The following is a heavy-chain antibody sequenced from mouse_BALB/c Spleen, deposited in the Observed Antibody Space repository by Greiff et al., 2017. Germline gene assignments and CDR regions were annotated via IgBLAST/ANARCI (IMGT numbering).Heavy chain of an antibody. CDR2: ISSGGSYT. V-gene: IGHV5-9-4*01. Sequence: EVMLVESGGGLVKPGGSLKLSCAASGFTFSSYAMSWVRQPPEKSLEWVAEISSGGSYTNYPDTVTGRFTISRDNAKNALYLEMSSLRSEDTAMYYCAREEATIGAPWFAYWGQGTLVTVSA. J-gene: IGHJ3*01. D-gene: IGHD2-14*01. CDR1: GFTFSSYA. CDR3: AREEATIGAPWFAY.